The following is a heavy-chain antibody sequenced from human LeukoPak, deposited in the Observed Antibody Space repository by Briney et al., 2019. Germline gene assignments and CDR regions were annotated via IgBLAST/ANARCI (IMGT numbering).Heavy chain of an antibody. CDR1: GYTFTSYG. D-gene: IGHD4-17*01. Sequence: GASVKVSCKASGYTFTSYGISWVRQAPGQGLEWMGWISAYNGNTNYAQKLQGRVTMTTDTSTSTAYMELRSLRSDDTAVYYCARATQDYGDYAPADYWGQGTLVTVSS. V-gene: IGHV1-18*01. CDR3: ARATQDYGDYAPADY. J-gene: IGHJ4*02. CDR2: ISAYNGNT.